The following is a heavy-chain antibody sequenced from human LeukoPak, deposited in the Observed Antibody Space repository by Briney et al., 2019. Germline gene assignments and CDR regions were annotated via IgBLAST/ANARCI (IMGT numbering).Heavy chain of an antibody. Sequence: GASVKVSCKASGYTFTSYDINWVRQATGQGLEWMGWMNPNSGNTGYAQKFQGRVTMTRNTSISTAYMELSSLRSEDTAVYYCARDPPYRSGGSCYSWWFDPWGQGTLVTVSS. CDR2: MNPNSGNT. J-gene: IGHJ5*02. CDR1: GYTFTSYD. D-gene: IGHD2-15*01. V-gene: IGHV1-8*01. CDR3: ARDPPYRSGGSCYSWWFDP.